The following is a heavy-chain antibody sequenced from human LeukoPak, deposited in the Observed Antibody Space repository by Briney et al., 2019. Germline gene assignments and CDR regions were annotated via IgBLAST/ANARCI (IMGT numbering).Heavy chain of an antibody. V-gene: IGHV5-51*01. CDR3: ARQADYCSSTSCYIRAFDY. CDR1: GYSFTSYW. J-gene: IGHJ4*02. Sequence: AGESLKISCKGSGYSFTSYWIGWVRQMPGKGLEWMGIIYPGDSDTRYSPSFQGQVTISADKSISTAYLQWSSLKASDTAMYYCARQADYCSSTSCYIRAFDYWGQGTLVTVSS. D-gene: IGHD2-2*02. CDR2: IYPGDSDT.